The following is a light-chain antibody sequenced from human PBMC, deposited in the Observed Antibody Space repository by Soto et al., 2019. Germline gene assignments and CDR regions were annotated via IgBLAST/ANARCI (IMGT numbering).Light chain of an antibody. CDR1: QSVSSN. CDR3: QQYNNWPPWT. Sequence: EILMTQSPATLSASPGERATLSCSASQSVSSNLAWYQQKPGQAPRLLIYGASTRATGIPARFSGSGSGTEFTLTISSLQSEDFAVYYCQQYNNWPPWTFGQGTKVEIK. V-gene: IGKV3-15*01. J-gene: IGKJ1*01. CDR2: GAS.